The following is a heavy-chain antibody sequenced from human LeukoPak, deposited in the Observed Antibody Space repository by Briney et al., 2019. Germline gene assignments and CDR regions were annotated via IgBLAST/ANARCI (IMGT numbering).Heavy chain of an antibody. CDR1: GGSFSGYY. CDR3: ARVLGYCSGGSCYDGNWFDP. V-gene: IGHV4-34*01. D-gene: IGHD2-15*01. Sequence: PSETLSLTCAVYGGSFSGYYWSWIRQPPGKGLEWIGEINRSGSTNYNPSLKSRVTISVDTSKNQFSLKLSSVTAADTAVYYCARVLGYCSGGSCYDGNWFDPWGQGTLVTVSS. CDR2: INRSGST. J-gene: IGHJ5*02.